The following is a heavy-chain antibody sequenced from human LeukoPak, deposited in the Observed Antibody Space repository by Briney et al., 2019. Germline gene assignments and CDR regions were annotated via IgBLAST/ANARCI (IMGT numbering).Heavy chain of an antibody. CDR3: ARGHNWNDDYYFDY. V-gene: IGHV4-38-2*02. Sequence: SETLSRTCTHPLDSLSSGYYWGWIRQPPGKGLDGIGIIYHSRSTYYNQSLKRRVTISVDTSKNQFSLKLSSVAAADTAVYYCARGHNWNDDYYFDYWGQGTLVTVSS. CDR2: IYHSRST. J-gene: IGHJ4*02. CDR1: LDSLSSGYY. D-gene: IGHD1-20*01.